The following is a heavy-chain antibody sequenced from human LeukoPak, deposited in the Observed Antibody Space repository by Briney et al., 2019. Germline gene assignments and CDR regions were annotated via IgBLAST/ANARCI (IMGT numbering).Heavy chain of an antibody. V-gene: IGHV4-59*08. D-gene: IGHD6-13*01. CDR1: GGSISSYY. CDR2: IYYSGST. CDR3: ARGLVGGPGSSPADY. J-gene: IGHJ4*02. Sequence: PSETLSLTCTVSGGSISSYYWSWIRQPPGKGLEWIGYIYYSGSTNYNPSLKSRVTISVDTSKNQFSLKLSSVTAADTAVYYCARGLVGGPGSSPADYWGQGTLVTVSS.